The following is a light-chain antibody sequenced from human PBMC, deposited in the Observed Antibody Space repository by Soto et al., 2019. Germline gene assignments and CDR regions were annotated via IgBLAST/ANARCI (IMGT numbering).Light chain of an antibody. J-gene: IGKJ1*01. CDR2: WAS. V-gene: IGKV4-1*01. CDR3: QQYYNTPWT. Sequence: DIVMTQSPDSLAVSLGERATINCKSSQSVLYSSNNKNYLAWYQQKPGQPPKLLIYWASTRESGVPDRFSGSGSGTDFTLTISSLQAEDVAVYYYQQYYNTPWTFGQGTKVDI. CDR1: QSVLYSSNNKNY.